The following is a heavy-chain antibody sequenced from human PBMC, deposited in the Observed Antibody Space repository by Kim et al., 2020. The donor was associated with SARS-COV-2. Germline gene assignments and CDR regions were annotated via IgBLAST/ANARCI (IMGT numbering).Heavy chain of an antibody. Sequence: GGSLRLSCAASGFTFSSYWMSWVRQAPGKGLEWVANIKQDGSEKYYVDSVKGRFTISRDNAKNSLYLQMNSLRAEDTAVYYCARVRDGYTLPFDYWGQGTLVTVSS. D-gene: IGHD5-12*01. CDR1: GFTFSSYW. J-gene: IGHJ4*02. V-gene: IGHV3-7*01. CDR2: IKQDGSEK. CDR3: ARVRDGYTLPFDY.